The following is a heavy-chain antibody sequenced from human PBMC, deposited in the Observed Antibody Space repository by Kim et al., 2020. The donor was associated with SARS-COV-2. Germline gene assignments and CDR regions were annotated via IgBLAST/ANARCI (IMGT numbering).Heavy chain of an antibody. J-gene: IGHJ4*02. D-gene: IGHD3-10*01. Sequence: GGSLRLSCAASGFTFSNAWMSWVRQAPGKGLEWVGRIKSKTDGGTTDYAAPVKGRFTISRDDSKNTLYLQMNSLKTEDTAVYYCTTDRRYRFGEFHYWGQGTLVTVSS. CDR1: GFTFSNAW. CDR3: TTDRRYRFGEFHY. CDR2: IKSKTDGGTT. V-gene: IGHV3-15*01.